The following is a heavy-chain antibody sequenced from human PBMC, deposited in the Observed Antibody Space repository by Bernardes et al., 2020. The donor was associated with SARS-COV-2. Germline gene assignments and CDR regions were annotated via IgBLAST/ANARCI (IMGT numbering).Heavy chain of an antibody. V-gene: IGHV4-39*01. CDR3: ARLQWFIYYFDH. J-gene: IGHJ1*01. CDR1: GDSISTSDYY. Sequence: SETLSLTCTVSGDSISTSDYYWGWIRQSPGKGLQWIGNVNSRGTTYYNPSLESRVTISLDKSRDQFSLKLTSVTAADTAVYYCARLQWFIYYFDHW. CDR2: VNSRGTT. D-gene: IGHD3-3*01.